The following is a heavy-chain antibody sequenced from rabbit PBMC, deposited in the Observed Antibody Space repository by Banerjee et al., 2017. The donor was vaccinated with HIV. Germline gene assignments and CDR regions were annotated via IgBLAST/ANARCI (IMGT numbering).Heavy chain of an antibody. V-gene: IGHV1S40*01. CDR1: GFSFSSGYD. D-gene: IGHD3-1*01. CDR2: IYTGDGNT. J-gene: IGHJ4*01. CDR3: ARGGHGGGVVYGNL. Sequence: QSLEESGGDLVKPGASLTLTCTASGFSFSSGYDMCWVRQAPGKGLEWIACIYTGDGNTYYANWAKGRFTISKTSSTTVTLQMTSLTAADTATYFCARGGHGGGVVYGNLWGPGTLVTVS.